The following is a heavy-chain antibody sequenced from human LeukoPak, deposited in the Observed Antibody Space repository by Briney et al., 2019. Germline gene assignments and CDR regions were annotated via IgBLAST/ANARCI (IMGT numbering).Heavy chain of an antibody. CDR2: INPSGGST. D-gene: IGHD5-24*01. J-gene: IGHJ4*02. V-gene: IGHV1-46*01. CDR3: ARVGHRDEDYFDY. Sequence: ASVKVSCKASGYTFTGYYMHWVRQAPGQGLEWMGIINPSGGSTSYAQKFQGRVSMTTDTSTSTVYMELRSLRSDDTAVYYCARVGHRDEDYFDYWGQGTLVTVSS. CDR1: GYTFTGYY.